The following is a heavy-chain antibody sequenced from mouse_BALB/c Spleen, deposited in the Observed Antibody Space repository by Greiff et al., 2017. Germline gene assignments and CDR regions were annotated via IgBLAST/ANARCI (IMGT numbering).Heavy chain of an antibody. Sequence: EVQLVESGGGLVQPGGSRKLSCAASGFTFSSFGMHWVRQAPEKGLEWVAYISSGSSTIYYADTVKGRFTISRDNPKNTLFLQMTSLRSEDTAMYYCAREGYYGCWFAYWGQGTLVTVSA. J-gene: IGHJ3*01. CDR2: ISSGSSTI. D-gene: IGHD1-2*01. CDR1: GFTFSSFG. CDR3: AREGYYGCWFAY. V-gene: IGHV5-17*02.